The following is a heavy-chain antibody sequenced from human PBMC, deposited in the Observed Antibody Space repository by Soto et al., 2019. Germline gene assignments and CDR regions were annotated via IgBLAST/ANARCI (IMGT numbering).Heavy chain of an antibody. CDR1: EYTFTNYW. CDR3: TRLSTSPSRDLSHSYFSLAV. D-gene: IGHD1-26*01. Sequence: GESLTISCKGSEYTFTNYWIGWVRQMPGKGLEWMGIIYPFDSDTRYSPSFQVQVTISADKSINTAGLQWSSLKASDTAMYYCTRLSTSPSRDLSHSYFSLAVWGAGTTVTVS. J-gene: IGHJ6*02. V-gene: IGHV5-51*01. CDR2: IYPFDSDT.